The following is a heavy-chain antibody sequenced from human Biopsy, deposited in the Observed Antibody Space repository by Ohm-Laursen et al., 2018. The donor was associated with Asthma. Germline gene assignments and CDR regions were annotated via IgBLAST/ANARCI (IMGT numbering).Heavy chain of an antibody. V-gene: IGHV3-23*01. CDR1: GFTFSNYV. CDR3: AKDERAYYGSNSKYMQPLPLGD. D-gene: IGHD2-21*01. J-gene: IGHJ4*02. CDR2: ITGSGGIT. Sequence: SLRLSCSASGFTFSNYVMSWVRQAPGKGLEWVSSITGSGGITYYADSVKGRFTISRDKSDNTLYLQMNSLTAEDTAVYHCAKDERAYYGSNSKYMQPLPLGDWGQGTVVIVSA.